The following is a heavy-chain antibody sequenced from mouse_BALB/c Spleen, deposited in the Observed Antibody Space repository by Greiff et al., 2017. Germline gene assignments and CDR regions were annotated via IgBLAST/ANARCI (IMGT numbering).Heavy chain of an antibody. CDR3: ASFGYYVYYAMDY. J-gene: IGHJ4*01. Sequence: VQLQQSGPELVKPGASMSISCKASGYSFTGYTMNWVKQSHGKNLEWIGLINPYNGGTSYNQKFKGMATLTVDKSSRAAYMEHLSLPYEDSAVYYCASFGYYVYYAMDYWGQGTSVTVSS. CDR1: GYSFTGYT. D-gene: IGHD2-3*01. CDR2: INPYNGGT. V-gene: IGHV1-26*01.